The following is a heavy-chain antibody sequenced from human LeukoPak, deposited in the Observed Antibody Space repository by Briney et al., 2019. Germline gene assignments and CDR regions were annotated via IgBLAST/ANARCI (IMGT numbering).Heavy chain of an antibody. V-gene: IGHV3-23*01. CDR1: GFTFSAYA. CDR2: ISGDGSTT. CDR3: AKFSGYELEGIKIDY. Sequence: GGSLRLSCAASGFTFSAYAMTWVRQAPGKGLEWVSGISGDGSTTYYADSVKGRFTSSRDNSKKTLFLQMNSLRAEDTAVYYCAKFSGYELEGIKIDYWGQGALVTVSS. J-gene: IGHJ4*02. D-gene: IGHD5-12*01.